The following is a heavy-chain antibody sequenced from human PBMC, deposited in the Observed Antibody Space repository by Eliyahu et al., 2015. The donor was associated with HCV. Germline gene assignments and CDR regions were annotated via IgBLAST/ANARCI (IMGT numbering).Heavy chain of an antibody. CDR2: IYYSGST. D-gene: IGHD3-22*01. CDR1: GGXXRSYY. J-gene: IGHJ4*02. Sequence: QVQLQESGPGLVKPSETLSLXXPVXGGXXRSYYWSWXRXPPGTGLEWIGCIYYSGSTNYNPSLKSRVTISVDTAKNRFSLKLSSVTAADTAVYFCARHAPKYYYDGDWGQGTLVTVSS. CDR3: ARHAPKYYYDGD. V-gene: IGHV4-59*08.